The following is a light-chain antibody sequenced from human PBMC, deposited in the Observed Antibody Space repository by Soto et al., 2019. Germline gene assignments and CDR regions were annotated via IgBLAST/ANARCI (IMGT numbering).Light chain of an antibody. CDR3: QQYHGYSRT. Sequence: DIQMTPSPSTLSASVGDRVTITCRASQSISDSLAWYQQKPGKAPDLLISDVSSLERGVASRFSGSGSGTEFTLTISSMQPDDFATYYCQQYHGYSRTFGQGTKVDI. J-gene: IGKJ1*01. CDR2: DVS. CDR1: QSISDS. V-gene: IGKV1-5*01.